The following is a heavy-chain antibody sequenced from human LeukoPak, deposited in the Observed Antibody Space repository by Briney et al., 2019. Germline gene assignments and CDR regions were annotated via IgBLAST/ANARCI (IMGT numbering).Heavy chain of an antibody. CDR2: ISSSSSYI. CDR3: ARDSDDSSGYYGY. J-gene: IGHJ4*02. Sequence: PGGSLRLSCAASGFTFSSYSMNWVRQAPGKGLECVSSISSSSSYIYYADSMKGRFTISRDNAKNSLYLQMNSLRAEDTAVYYCARDSDDSSGYYGYWGQGTLVTVSS. V-gene: IGHV3-21*01. D-gene: IGHD3-22*01. CDR1: GFTFSSYS.